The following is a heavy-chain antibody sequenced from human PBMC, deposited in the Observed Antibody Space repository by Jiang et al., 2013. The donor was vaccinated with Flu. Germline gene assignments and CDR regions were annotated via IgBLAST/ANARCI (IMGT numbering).Heavy chain of an antibody. CDR2: IDWDDDK. Sequence: KPTQTLTLTCTFSGFALSTTGMCVTWIRQPPGKALEWLARIDWDDDKYYSTSLKTRLTISKDTSKNQVVLTMTNMDPVDTATYYCAHSRQQLATGFFDWWGQGTLVTVSS. V-gene: IGHV2-70*12. J-gene: IGHJ4*02. D-gene: IGHD6-13*01. CDR1: GFALSTTGMC. CDR3: AHSRQQLATGFFDW.